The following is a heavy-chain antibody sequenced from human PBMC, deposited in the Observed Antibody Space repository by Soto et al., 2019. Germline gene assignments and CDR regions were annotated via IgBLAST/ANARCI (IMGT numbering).Heavy chain of an antibody. V-gene: IGHV1-69*02. J-gene: IGHJ3*02. CDR3: TIGSCSGEVFDI. D-gene: IGHD2-21*01. CDR1: GGTFSTYS. Sequence: QVQLVQSGAEVKKPGSSDKVSCKDSGGTFSTYSMFRVRQAPGKGLECTGRIIPMLGIANHAPRFQDRVMITAHKSTAPAHMALSSLRSEEMTLYYCTIGSCSGEVFDIWCQGTMVTVPS. CDR2: IIPMLGIA.